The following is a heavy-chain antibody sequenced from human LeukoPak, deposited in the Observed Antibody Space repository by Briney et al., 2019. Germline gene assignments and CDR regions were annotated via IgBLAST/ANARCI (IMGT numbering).Heavy chain of an antibody. D-gene: IGHD3-22*01. J-gene: IGHJ4*02. CDR2: IKKDGSEK. CDR3: ARGITMTSGDY. CDR1: GFTFSSTW. Sequence: GGSLRLSCAASGFTFSSTWMSWVRQAPGKGLEWVANIKKDGSEKNYVDSVKGRFTISRDNAKNSLYLQMNSLRAEDTAVYYCARGITMTSGDYWGQGTLVTVSS. V-gene: IGHV3-7*04.